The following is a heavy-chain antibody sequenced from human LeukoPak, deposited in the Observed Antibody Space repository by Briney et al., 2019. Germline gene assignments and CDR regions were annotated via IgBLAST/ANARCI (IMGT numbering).Heavy chain of an antibody. V-gene: IGHV3-21*01. CDR2: ITSSSSYI. J-gene: IGHJ6*03. CDR3: ARDPYSGNYGDYYYYYMDV. CDR1: GFTFNTYN. D-gene: IGHD1-26*01. Sequence: GGSLRLSCVASGFTFNTYNMNWVRQAPGKGLEWVSSITSSSSYIYYADSVKGRFTISRDNAKSSLYLQMNSLRDEDMAVYYCARDPYSGNYGDYYYYYMDVWGKGTTVTISS.